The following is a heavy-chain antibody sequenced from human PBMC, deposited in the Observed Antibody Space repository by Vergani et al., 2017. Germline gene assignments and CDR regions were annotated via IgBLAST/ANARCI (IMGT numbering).Heavy chain of an antibody. J-gene: IGHJ6*03. CDR2: MNPNSGNT. CDR1: GYTFTSYD. D-gene: IGHD3-3*01. V-gene: IGHV1-8*01. CDR3: ARGLGRFFRTQYYYYMDV. Sequence: QVQLVQSGAEVKKPGASVKVSCKASGYTFTSYDINCVRQATGQGLEWMGWMNPNSGNTGYAQKFQGRVTMTRNTSISTAYTELSSLRSEDTAVYYCARGLGRFFRTQYYYYMDVWGKGTTVTVSS.